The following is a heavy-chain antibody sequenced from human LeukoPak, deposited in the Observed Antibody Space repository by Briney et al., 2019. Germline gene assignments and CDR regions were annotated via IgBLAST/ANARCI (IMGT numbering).Heavy chain of an antibody. Sequence: ASVKVTCKASGYTFTGYYMHWVRQAPGQGLEWMGWINPNSGGTNYAQKFQGRVTMTRDTSISTAYMELSRLRSDDTAVYYCARVPRRHHGLDPWGQGTLVTVSS. CDR2: INPNSGGT. J-gene: IGHJ5*02. CDR3: ARVPRRHHGLDP. D-gene: IGHD1-14*01. CDR1: GYTFTGYY. V-gene: IGHV1-2*02.